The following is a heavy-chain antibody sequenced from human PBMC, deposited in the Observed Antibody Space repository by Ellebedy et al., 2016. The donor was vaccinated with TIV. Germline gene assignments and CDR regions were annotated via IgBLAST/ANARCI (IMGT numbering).Heavy chain of an antibody. D-gene: IGHD3-9*01. V-gene: IGHV1-69*06. CDR2: INPIFGTA. J-gene: IGHJ6*02. Sequence: SVKVSCXASGSTFSSFAISWVRQAPGQGLEWMGGINPIFGTANYAQKFQVRVTITADKSTSTVDMEMSSLRSEDTAVYYCASQGRGLTGYYMGGMDVWGQGTTVTVSS. CDR1: GSTFSSFA. CDR3: ASQGRGLTGYYMGGMDV.